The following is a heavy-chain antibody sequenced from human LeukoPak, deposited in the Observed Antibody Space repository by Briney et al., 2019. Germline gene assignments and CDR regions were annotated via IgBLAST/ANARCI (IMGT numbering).Heavy chain of an antibody. D-gene: IGHD3-10*01. CDR3: ASDLLWFGELLSGDAFDI. V-gene: IGHV3-23*01. Sequence: GGSLRLSCAASGFTFSSYAMHWVRQAPGKGLEWVSAISGSGGSTYYADSVKGRFTISRDNSKNTLYLQMNSLRAEDTAVYYCASDLLWFGELLSGDAFDIWGQGTMVTVSS. CDR2: ISGSGGST. J-gene: IGHJ3*02. CDR1: GFTFSSYA.